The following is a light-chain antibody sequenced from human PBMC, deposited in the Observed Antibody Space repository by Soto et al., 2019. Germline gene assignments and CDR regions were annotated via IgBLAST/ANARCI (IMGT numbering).Light chain of an antibody. CDR3: QQCDDWPRT. CDR2: GAS. V-gene: IGKV3-15*01. J-gene: IGKJ1*01. Sequence: EIVLTQSPATLSLSPGERATLSCRASPSVTNYLAWYQQKPGQAPRLLIHGASIRATGVPARFSGSGSGTEFTLTISSLQSEDFAVYYCQQCDDWPRTFGQGTKVDIK. CDR1: PSVTNY.